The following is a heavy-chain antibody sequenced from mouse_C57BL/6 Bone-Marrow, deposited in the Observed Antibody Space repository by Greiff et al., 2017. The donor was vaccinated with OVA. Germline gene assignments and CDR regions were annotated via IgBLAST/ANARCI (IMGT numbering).Heavy chain of an antibody. CDR3: ARCLGLRDYFGY. CDR2: IHPNSGST. CDR1: GYTFTSYW. D-gene: IGHD4-1*01. J-gene: IGHJ2*01. Sequence: QVQLKEPGAELVKPGASVKLSCKASGYTFTSYWMHWVKQRPGQGLEWIGMIHPNSGSTNYNEKFKSKATLTVDKSSSTAYMQLSSLTSEDSAVYYCARCLGLRDYFGYWGQGTTLTVSS. V-gene: IGHV1-64*01.